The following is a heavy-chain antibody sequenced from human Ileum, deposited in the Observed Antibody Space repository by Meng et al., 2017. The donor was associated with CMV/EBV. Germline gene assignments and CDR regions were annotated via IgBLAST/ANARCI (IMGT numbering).Heavy chain of an antibody. Sequence: KSAGYTLTTYGLGWVRKAPGQGRGWKGWISAYYGSTDYPQKFRGSVTLTRATSTTTSYMELRSLTSDDTAVYYCVSDMEAAGTISLAYWGQGTLVTVSS. J-gene: IGHJ4*02. CDR3: VSDMEAAGTISLAY. CDR2: ISAYYGST. CDR1: GYTLTTYG. D-gene: IGHD6-13*01. V-gene: IGHV1-18*01.